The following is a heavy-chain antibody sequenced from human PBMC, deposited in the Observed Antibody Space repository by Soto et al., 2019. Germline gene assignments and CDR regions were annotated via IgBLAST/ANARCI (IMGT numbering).Heavy chain of an antibody. J-gene: IGHJ6*02. CDR3: ARTSAGGKYYYGMDV. Sequence: GESLKISCKGSGYSFTSYWIGWERQMPGKGLEWMGIIYPGDSDTRYSPSFQGQVTISADKSISTAYLQWSSLKASDTAMYYCARTSAGGKYYYGMDVWGQGTTVTVSS. V-gene: IGHV5-51*01. CDR1: GYSFTSYW. D-gene: IGHD6-13*01. CDR2: IYPGDSDT.